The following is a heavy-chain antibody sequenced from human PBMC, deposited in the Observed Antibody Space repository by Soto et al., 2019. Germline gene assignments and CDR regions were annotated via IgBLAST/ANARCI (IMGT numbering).Heavy chain of an antibody. D-gene: IGHD3-10*01. V-gene: IGHV1-46*03. J-gene: IGHJ4*02. CDR2: INTSGGST. CDR3: TRATAYYGSFDY. Sequence: GASVKVSCKASGYTFTSYYIHWVRQAPGQGLEWMGIINTSGGSTSYAQKFQGRVTMTRDTSTTTVYMEVSSLRSKDAAVYYCTRATAYYGSFDYWGQGTPVTVSS. CDR1: GYTFTSYY.